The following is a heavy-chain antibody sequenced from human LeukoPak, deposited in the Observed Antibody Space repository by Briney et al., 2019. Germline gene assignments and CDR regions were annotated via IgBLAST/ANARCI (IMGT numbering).Heavy chain of an antibody. V-gene: IGHV3-23*01. CDR1: GFTFSTYA. D-gene: IGHD2-15*01. Sequence: PGGSLRLSCAASGFTFSTYAMSWVRQAPGKGLEWVSTIIGSGGTTDYADSVRGRFTISRDNSKNTLYLQMNSLRAEDTAVYYSAKDFPSGRQPGGRTYWGQGTLVTVSS. CDR2: IIGSGGTT. CDR3: AKDFPSGRQPGGRTY. J-gene: IGHJ4*02.